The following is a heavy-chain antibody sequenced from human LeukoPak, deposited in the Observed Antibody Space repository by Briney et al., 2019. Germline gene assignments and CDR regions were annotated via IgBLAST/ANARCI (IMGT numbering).Heavy chain of an antibody. Sequence: GGSLRLSCAASGFTFSSYSMNWVRQAPGKGLEWVSSISSSSSYIYYADSVKGRFTISRDNAKNSLYLQMNSLRAEDTAVYYCARDWRRRYSYDSSYYFDYWGQGTLVTVSS. CDR3: ARDWRRRYSYDSSYYFDY. J-gene: IGHJ4*02. CDR1: GFTFSSYS. V-gene: IGHV3-21*01. CDR2: ISSSSSYI. D-gene: IGHD3-22*01.